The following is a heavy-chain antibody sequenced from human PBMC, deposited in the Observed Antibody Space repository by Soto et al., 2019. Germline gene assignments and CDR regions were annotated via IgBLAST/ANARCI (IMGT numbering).Heavy chain of an antibody. V-gene: IGHV4-4*02. CDR3: ARSAGYGDYVN. Sequence: SETRSLTCTVSGGSMISYYWNWVRQPPGKGLEWIGEIYHSGSTNYNPSLKSRVTISVDKSKNQFSLKLSSVTAADTAVYYCARSAGYGDYVNRGQGTLVTVPS. CDR2: IYHSGST. D-gene: IGHD4-17*01. CDR1: GGSMISYY. J-gene: IGHJ4*02.